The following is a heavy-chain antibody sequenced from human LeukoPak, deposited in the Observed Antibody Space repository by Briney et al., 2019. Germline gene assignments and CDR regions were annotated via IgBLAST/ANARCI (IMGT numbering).Heavy chain of an antibody. CDR3: ARASYYRDNWIDP. CDR2: IYHSGST. CDR1: GVSISSGGYS. D-gene: IGHD2-21*01. J-gene: IGHJ5*02. Sequence: SETLSLTCAVSGVSISSGGYSWSWIRQPPGKGLEWIGYIYHSGSTYYNPSLKSRVTISVDRSKNQFSLKLSSVTAADTAVYYCARASYYRDNWIDPWGQGTLVTVSS. V-gene: IGHV4-30-2*01.